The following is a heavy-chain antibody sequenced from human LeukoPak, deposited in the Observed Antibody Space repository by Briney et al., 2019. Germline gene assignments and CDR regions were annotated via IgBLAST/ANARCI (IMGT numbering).Heavy chain of an antibody. Sequence: NPSQTLSLTCTVPGGSISSGSYYWSWIRQPAGKGMEWIGRIYTSGSTNYHPSLKCRVTISVDSSKTKLSLKLSSVTAADTVVYYCARDPYSNCWTFDDRGQGTPVTVSS. J-gene: IGHJ4*02. CDR1: GGSISSGSYY. D-gene: IGHD6-19*01. CDR2: IYTSGST. CDR3: ARDPYSNCWTFDD. V-gene: IGHV4-61*02.